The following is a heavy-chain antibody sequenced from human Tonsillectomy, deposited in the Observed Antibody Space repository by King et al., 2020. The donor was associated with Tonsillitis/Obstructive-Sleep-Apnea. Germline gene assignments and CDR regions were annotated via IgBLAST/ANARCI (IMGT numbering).Heavy chain of an antibody. Sequence: VQLVESGGGLVKPGGSLRLSCAASGFTFSNAWMSWVRQAPGKGREWVGRIKSKTDGGTTDYAAPVKGRFNNPRDDSKNTLYLQMNSLKTEDTAVYYCTPHLWATRLSGYWGQGTLVTVSS. CDR1: GFTFSNAW. D-gene: IGHD5-24*01. CDR3: TPHLWATRLSGY. V-gene: IGHV3-15*01. J-gene: IGHJ4*02. CDR2: IKSKTDGGTT.